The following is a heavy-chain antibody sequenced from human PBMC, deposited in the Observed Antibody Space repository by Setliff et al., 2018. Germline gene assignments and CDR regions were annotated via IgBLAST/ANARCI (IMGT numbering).Heavy chain of an antibody. CDR2: IYYSGST. Sequence: SETLSLTCTVSGGSISSHYWSWIRQPPEKGLEWIGSIYYSGSTNYNPSLKSRVTISVDTSKNQFSLKLSSVTAADTAVYYCAAKASGSFDYWGQGTLVTVSS. CDR3: AAKASGSFDY. CDR1: GGSISSHY. V-gene: IGHV4-59*11. D-gene: IGHD1-26*01. J-gene: IGHJ4*02.